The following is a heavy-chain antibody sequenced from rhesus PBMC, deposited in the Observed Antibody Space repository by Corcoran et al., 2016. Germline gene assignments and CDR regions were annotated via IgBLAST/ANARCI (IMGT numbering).Heavy chain of an antibody. CDR3: ARGLGDY. J-gene: IGHJ4*01. D-gene: IGHD3-3*01. Sequence: QVQLQESGPGLVKPSETLSLTCAVSGGSIRSSNWWSWIRQPPGKGLEWIGGRYSNTESTNYNPSLKNRVTISKDTSKNQFSLKLSSVTAADTAVYYCARGLGDYWGQGVLVTVSS. CDR1: GGSIRSSNW. CDR2: RYSNTEST. V-gene: IGHV4S12*01.